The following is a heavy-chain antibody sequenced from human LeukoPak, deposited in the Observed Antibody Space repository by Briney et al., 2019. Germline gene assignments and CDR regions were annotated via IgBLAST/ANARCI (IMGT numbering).Heavy chain of an antibody. J-gene: IGHJ3*02. D-gene: IGHD2/OR15-2a*01. Sequence: SETLSLTCTVSGGSISSYYWSWIRQPPGKGLEWIGYISYSGSTNYNPSLKSRVTISVDTSKNQFSLKLSPVTAADTAVYYCARFESIKPLDAFDIWGQGTMVTVSS. V-gene: IGHV4-59*08. CDR3: ARFESIKPLDAFDI. CDR1: GGSISSYY. CDR2: ISYSGST.